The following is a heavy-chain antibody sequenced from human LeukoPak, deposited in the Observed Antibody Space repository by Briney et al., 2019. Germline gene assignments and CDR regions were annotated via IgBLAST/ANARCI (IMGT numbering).Heavy chain of an antibody. V-gene: IGHV5-51*01. CDR2: IYPGDSDT. CDR1: GYTFTSYW. Sequence: ASVKVSCKASGYTFTSYWIGWVRQMPGKGLEWMGIIYPGDSDTRYSPSFQGQVTISADKSISTAYLQWSSLKASDTAMYYCARIFGEPYYYMDVWGKGTTVTISS. CDR3: ARIFGEPYYYMDV. D-gene: IGHD3-10*01. J-gene: IGHJ6*03.